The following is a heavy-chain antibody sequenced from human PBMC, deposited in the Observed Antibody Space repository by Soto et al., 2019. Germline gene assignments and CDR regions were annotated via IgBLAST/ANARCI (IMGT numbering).Heavy chain of an antibody. D-gene: IGHD2-2*01. CDR1: GFSFSDYG. J-gene: IGHJ1*01. CDR2: ISGNKMTT. V-gene: IGHV3-23*01. CDR3: AKRRRNTITSLSDY. Sequence: EIQLLESGGGLARPGGSLRLSCVASGFSFSDYGMSGVRQSPQKTLGWVASISGNKMTTFYPDSVKGRFFISRDNSDNTLHLQMNSLRDDDTAIYYCAKRRRNTITSLSDYWGQGVQVTVSS.